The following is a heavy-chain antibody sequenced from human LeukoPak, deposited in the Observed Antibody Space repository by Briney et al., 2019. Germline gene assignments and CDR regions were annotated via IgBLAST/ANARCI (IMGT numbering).Heavy chain of an antibody. CDR2: ISFNGNDK. CDR3: ARVYGGEIDY. D-gene: IGHD2-8*01. CDR1: GFTFGDYA. Sequence: GGSLRLSCTASGFTFGDYAMYWVRQAPGKGLEWVTLISFNGNDKKYADSVKGRFTVSRDNSRNTVFLQMNSLRPEDTAIYYCARVYGGEIDYWGQGTQVTVS. J-gene: IGHJ4*02. V-gene: IGHV3-30*04.